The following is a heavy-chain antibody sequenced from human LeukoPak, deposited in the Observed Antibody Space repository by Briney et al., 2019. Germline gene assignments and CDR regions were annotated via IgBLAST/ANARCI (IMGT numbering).Heavy chain of an antibody. J-gene: IGHJ4*02. CDR2: VYYSGGT. D-gene: IGHD6-19*01. CDR3: ARVKSSSWYYFDY. V-gene: IGHV4-59*01. CDR1: GGSISNYF. Sequence: SETLSLTCTVSGGSISNYFWSWIRQPTGKGLEWIGYVYYSGGTNYNPSLKSRVTISIDTSKNQFSLKLSSVTAADTAVYYCARVKSSSWYYFDYWGQGTLVTVSS.